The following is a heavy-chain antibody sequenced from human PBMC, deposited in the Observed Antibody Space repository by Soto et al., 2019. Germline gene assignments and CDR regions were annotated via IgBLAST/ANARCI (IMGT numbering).Heavy chain of an antibody. J-gene: IGHJ3*01. Sequence: GGSLRLSCAASRFTFSSYGMHWVRQAPGKGLEWVAFIWYDGTNKFYVDSVKGRFTISRDNSRKTLYLEMNSLRVEDTAVYYCARDRAYYFGSGSQAAGDAFDLWGQGTMVTVSS. CDR2: IWYDGTNK. D-gene: IGHD3-10*01. CDR3: ARDRAYYFGSGSQAAGDAFDL. CDR1: RFTFSSYG. V-gene: IGHV3-33*01.